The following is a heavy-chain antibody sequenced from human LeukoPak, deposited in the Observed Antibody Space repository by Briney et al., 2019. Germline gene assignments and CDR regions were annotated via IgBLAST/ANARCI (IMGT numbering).Heavy chain of an antibody. CDR1: GFTFSNAW. CDR3: TRGASYGALRGGMDV. Sequence: GGSLRLSCGASGFTFSNAWMYWVRHGPGKGLEWVSRINRDGSSTSYADSVKGRFTVSRDNGNNTLYLQMHSLTPDDTAVYYCTRGASYGALRGGMDVWGQGTTVTVSS. CDR2: INRDGSST. J-gene: IGHJ6*02. V-gene: IGHV3-74*01. D-gene: IGHD4-17*01.